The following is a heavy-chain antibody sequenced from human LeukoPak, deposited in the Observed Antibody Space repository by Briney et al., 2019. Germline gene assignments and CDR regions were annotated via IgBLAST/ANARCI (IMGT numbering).Heavy chain of an antibody. J-gene: IGHJ4*02. Sequence: PGGSLRLSCAASGFIFSNYAMSWVRQAPGKGLEWVSAISGSDDNTYYADSVRGRFTISRDNSKNTQYLQMNSLRAEDTAIYFCAKSRSGVSSCYNYWGQGTLVTVSS. V-gene: IGHV3-23*01. CDR2: ISGSDDNT. CDR1: GFIFSNYA. D-gene: IGHD2-15*01. CDR3: AKSRSGVSSCYNY.